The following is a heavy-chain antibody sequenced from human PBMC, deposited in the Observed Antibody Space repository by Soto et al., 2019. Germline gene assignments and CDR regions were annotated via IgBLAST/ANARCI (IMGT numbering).Heavy chain of an antibody. CDR1: GGSISSYY. J-gene: IGHJ4*02. V-gene: IGHV4-59*01. D-gene: IGHD6-13*01. Sequence: QVQLQESGPGLVKPSETLSLTCTVSGGSISSYYWSWIRQPPGKGLEWIGYIYYTGSTNYNSSLKRRVTISLDTSKSQFSLKLTSVTAADTAVYYCARGAAADSFDYWGQGTLVTVSS. CDR3: ARGAAADSFDY. CDR2: IYYTGST.